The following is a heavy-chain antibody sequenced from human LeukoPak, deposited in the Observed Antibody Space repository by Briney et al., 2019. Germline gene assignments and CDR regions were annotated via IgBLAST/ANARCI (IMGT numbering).Heavy chain of an antibody. V-gene: IGHV4-38-2*02. Sequence: PSETLSLTCTVSGYSISSGYYWGWIRQPPGKGLEWIGSIYHSGSTYYNPSLKSRVTISVDTSKNQFSLKLSSVTAADTAVYYCALGRDGYNLGYYYMDVWGKGTTVTVSS. D-gene: IGHD5-24*01. J-gene: IGHJ6*03. CDR3: ALGRDGYNLGYYYMDV. CDR1: GYSISSGYY. CDR2: IYHSGST.